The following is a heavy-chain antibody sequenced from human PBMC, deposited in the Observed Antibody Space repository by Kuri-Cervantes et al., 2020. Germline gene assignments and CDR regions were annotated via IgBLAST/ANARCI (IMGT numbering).Heavy chain of an antibody. CDR2: IDSTSTYK. Sequence: GGSLRLSCAASGFTFNTYSMNWVRQAPGKGLEWVSSIDSTSTYKYYTDSVKGRFTISRDNSKNTLYLQMNSLRAEDTAVYYCARDILRADDYSNSSAFDYWGQGTLVTVSS. V-gene: IGHV3-21*01. D-gene: IGHD4-11*01. J-gene: IGHJ4*02. CDR1: GFTFNTYS. CDR3: ARDILRADDYSNSSAFDY.